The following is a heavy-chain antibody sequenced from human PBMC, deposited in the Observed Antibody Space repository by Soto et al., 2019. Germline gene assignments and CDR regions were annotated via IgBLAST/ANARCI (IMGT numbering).Heavy chain of an antibody. D-gene: IGHD4-17*01. CDR1: GFTFSSYA. J-gene: IGHJ4*02. V-gene: IGHV3-30-3*01. Sequence: QVPLVESGGGVVQPGRSLRLSCAASGFTFSSYAMHWVRQAPGKGLEWVAVISYDGSNKYYADSVKGRFTISRDNSKNTLYLQMNSLRAEDTAVYYCARPTTVVTPPLNYWGQGTLVTVSS. CDR3: ARPTTVVTPPLNY. CDR2: ISYDGSNK.